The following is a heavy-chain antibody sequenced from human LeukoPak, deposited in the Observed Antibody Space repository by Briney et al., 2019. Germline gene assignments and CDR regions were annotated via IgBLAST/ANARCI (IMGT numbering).Heavy chain of an antibody. V-gene: IGHV1-46*01. CDR1: GYTFTSYY. Sequence: ASVKVSCKASGYTFTSYYMHWVRQAPGQGLEWMGIINPSGGSTSYAQKFQGRVTMTRNTSISTAYMELSSLRSEDTAVCYCARGAPKTYDFWSGYSYYYYYGMDVWGQGTTVTVSS. CDR3: ARGAPKTYDFWSGYSYYYYYGMDV. D-gene: IGHD3-3*01. J-gene: IGHJ6*02. CDR2: INPSGGST.